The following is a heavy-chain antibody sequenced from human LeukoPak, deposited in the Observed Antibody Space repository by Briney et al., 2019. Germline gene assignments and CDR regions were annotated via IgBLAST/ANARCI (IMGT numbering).Heavy chain of an antibody. Sequence: GGSLRLSCAVSGFTVSDNYMSWVRQAPGKGLEWVSGITWNSGDIGYADSVKGRFTISRDNAKNSLYLQMNSLRAEDTALYYCAKDTCSSTSCSNDYWGQGTLVTVSS. D-gene: IGHD2-2*01. CDR2: ITWNSGDI. V-gene: IGHV3-9*01. CDR3: AKDTCSSTSCSNDY. CDR1: GFTVSDNY. J-gene: IGHJ4*02.